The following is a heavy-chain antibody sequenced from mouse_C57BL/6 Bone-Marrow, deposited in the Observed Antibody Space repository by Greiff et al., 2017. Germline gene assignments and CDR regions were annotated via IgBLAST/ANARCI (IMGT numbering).Heavy chain of an antibody. V-gene: IGHV1-39*01. CDR3: TRGYDYDYAMDY. CDR1: GYSFTDYN. J-gene: IGHJ4*01. Sequence: VQLQQSGPELVKPGASVTISCKASGYSFTDYNMNWVKQSNGKSLEWIGVINHNYGTTSYNQKFKGKATLTVDQYSSTAYMQLNSLTSEDSAVYYYTRGYDYDYAMDYWGQGTSVTVSS. D-gene: IGHD2-4*01. CDR2: INHNYGTT.